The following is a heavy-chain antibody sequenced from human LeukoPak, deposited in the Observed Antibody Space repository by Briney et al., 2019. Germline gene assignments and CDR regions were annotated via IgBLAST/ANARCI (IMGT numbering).Heavy chain of an antibody. V-gene: IGHV3-23*01. Sequence: GGSLRLSCAASGFTFSSYAMSWVRQAPGKGLEWVSAISGSGGSTYYADSVKGRFTISRDNSKNTLYLQMNSLRAEDTAVYYCAKGQSRYYDSSGYDYWGQGTLVTVSS. CDR3: AKGQSRYYDSSGYDY. J-gene: IGHJ4*02. CDR1: GFTFSSYA. CDR2: ISGSGGST. D-gene: IGHD3-22*01.